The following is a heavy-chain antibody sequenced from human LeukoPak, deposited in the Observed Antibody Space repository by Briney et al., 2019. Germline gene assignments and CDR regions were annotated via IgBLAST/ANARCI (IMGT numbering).Heavy chain of an antibody. CDR2: ISGSGDTT. CDR3: AKGGMMVYAVTYIDS. V-gene: IGHV3-23*01. J-gene: IGHJ4*02. D-gene: IGHD2-8*01. CDR1: GISFSTYG. Sequence: PGGSLRLSCAASGISFSTYGMSWVRQAPGKGLEWVSGISGSGDTTCYAGSVKGRFTISRDNSQKTLYLQMNSLRVDDTAIYYCAKGGMMVYAVTYIDSRGQGTLVTVFS.